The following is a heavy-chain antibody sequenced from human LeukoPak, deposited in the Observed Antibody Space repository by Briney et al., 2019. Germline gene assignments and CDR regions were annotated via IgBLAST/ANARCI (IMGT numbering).Heavy chain of an antibody. D-gene: IGHD6-6*01. CDR1: GFTFSSYS. V-gene: IGHV3-48*01. J-gene: IGHJ4*02. CDR3: ARGVQLVPTDY. CDR2: ISSSSSTI. Sequence: GGSLRLSCAASGFTFSSYSMNWVRQAPGKGLEWVSYISSSSSTIYYADSVKGRFTISRDNAKNSLYLQMNSLRAEDTAVYYCARGVQLVPTDYWGQGTLVTVSS.